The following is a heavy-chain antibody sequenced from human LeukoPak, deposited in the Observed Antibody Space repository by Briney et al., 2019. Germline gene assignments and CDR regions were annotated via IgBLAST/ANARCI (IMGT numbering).Heavy chain of an antibody. D-gene: IGHD3-10*01. CDR2: INTNTGNP. Sequence: WASVKVSCKASGYTFTGYYMHWVRQAPGQGLEWMGWINTNTGNPTYAQGFTGRFVFSLDTSVSTAYLQISSLKAEDTAVYYCARDPLWFGEISMDVWGKGTTVTVSS. CDR1: GYTFTGYY. V-gene: IGHV7-4-1*02. J-gene: IGHJ6*03. CDR3: ARDPLWFGEISMDV.